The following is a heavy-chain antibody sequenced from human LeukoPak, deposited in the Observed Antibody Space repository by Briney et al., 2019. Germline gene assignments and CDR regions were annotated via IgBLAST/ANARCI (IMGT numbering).Heavy chain of an antibody. D-gene: IGHD3-16*01. CDR1: GYTLTELS. Sequence: GASVKVSCKVSGYTLTELSMHWVRQAPGKGLEWMGGFDPEDGETIYAQKFQGRVTMTEGTSTDTAYMELSSLRSEDTAVYYCATGFLGAFDIWGQGTMVTVSS. CDR3: ATGFLGAFDI. V-gene: IGHV1-24*01. J-gene: IGHJ3*02. CDR2: FDPEDGET.